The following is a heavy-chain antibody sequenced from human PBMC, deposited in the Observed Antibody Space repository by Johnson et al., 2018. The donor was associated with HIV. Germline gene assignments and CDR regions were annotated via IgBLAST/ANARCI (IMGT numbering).Heavy chain of an antibody. Sequence: QVQLVESGGGVVQPGTSLRLACAASGFTFSSFAMHWVRQAPGKGLEWVAFISYDGTNKYFTDSVRVRFTISRDNSRNTLFLQMNSLRAEDTAMYFCVRRFYDSSAFDVWGQGTLVTVSS. D-gene: IGHD3-22*01. V-gene: IGHV3-30-3*01. CDR3: VRRFYDSSAFDV. CDR2: ISYDGTNK. J-gene: IGHJ3*01. CDR1: GFTFSSFA.